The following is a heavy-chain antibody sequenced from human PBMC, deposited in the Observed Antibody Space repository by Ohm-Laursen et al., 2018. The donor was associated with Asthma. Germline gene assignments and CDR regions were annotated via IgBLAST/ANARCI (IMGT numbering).Heavy chain of an antibody. J-gene: IGHJ6*02. D-gene: IGHD4-17*01. CDR1: GFTVSSNY. Sequence: SLRLSCAASGFTVSSNYMSWVRQAPGKGLEWVSVIYSGGSTYYADSVKGRFTISRDNSKNTLYLQMNSLRAEDTAVYYCARDSYGDYYYYYGMDVWGQGTTVTVS. V-gene: IGHV3-53*01. CDR2: IYSGGST. CDR3: ARDSYGDYYYYYGMDV.